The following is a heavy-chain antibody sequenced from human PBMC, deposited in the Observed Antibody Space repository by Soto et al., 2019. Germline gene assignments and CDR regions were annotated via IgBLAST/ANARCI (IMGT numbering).Heavy chain of an antibody. J-gene: IGHJ4*02. Sequence: PAETLWRTCIVPVGCLSSYYWRWIRQPPGKGLEWIGYIYCSWSTNYNPSLERRVTISVDTSKKQFSLKLSCVTAADTAVSYCARDGYTCLDYWRQGTMFTVSS. D-gene: IGHD5-12*01. CDR2: IYCSWST. CDR1: VGCLSSYY. V-gene: IGHV4-59*01. CDR3: ARDGYTCLDY.